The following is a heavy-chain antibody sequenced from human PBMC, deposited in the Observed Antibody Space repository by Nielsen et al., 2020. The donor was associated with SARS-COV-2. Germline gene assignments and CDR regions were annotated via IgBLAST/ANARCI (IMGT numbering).Heavy chain of an antibody. J-gene: IGHJ3*02. V-gene: IGHV3-21*01. CDR1: GFTFSTYT. CDR3: TRATTLIGVFDDAFDI. D-gene: IGHD3-3*01. CDR2: MTSTGSYI. Sequence: GESLKISCVASGFTFSTYTMNWVRQAPGKGLEWVSSMTSTGSYISYADSVKGRFALSRDNAKNALYLHMSTLSVEDTAVYYCTRATTLIGVFDDAFDIWGQGTLVTISS.